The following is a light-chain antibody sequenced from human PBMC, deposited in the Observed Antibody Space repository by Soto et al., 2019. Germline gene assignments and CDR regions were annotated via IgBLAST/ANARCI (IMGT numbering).Light chain of an antibody. CDR1: SSDVGGYNY. V-gene: IGLV2-14*01. J-gene: IGLJ3*02. CDR2: DVS. CDR3: TSYTRTITLV. Sequence: QSALTQPASVSGSPGQSITISCTGTSSDVGGYNYVSWYQQHPGKAPRLMIYDVSNRTSGVSNRFSGSKSGNTASLTISGLHAEDEAYYYCTSYTRTITLVFGGGTKLTVL.